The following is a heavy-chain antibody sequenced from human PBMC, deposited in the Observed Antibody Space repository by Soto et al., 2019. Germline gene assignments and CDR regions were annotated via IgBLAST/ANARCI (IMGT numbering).Heavy chain of an antibody. V-gene: IGHV3-53*01. CDR3: ARGFKQQLVPVAFDY. CDR2: IYSGGST. D-gene: IGHD6-13*01. CDR1: GFTVSSNY. J-gene: IGHJ4*02. Sequence: GESLKISCAASGFTVSSNYMSWVRQAPGKGLEWVSVIYSGGSTYYADSVKGRFTISRDNSKNTLYLQMNSLRAEDTAVYYCARGFKQQLVPVAFDYWGQGTLVTVSS.